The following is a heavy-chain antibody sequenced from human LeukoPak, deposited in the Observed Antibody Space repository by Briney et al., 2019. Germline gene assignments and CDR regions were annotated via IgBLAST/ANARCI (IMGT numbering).Heavy chain of an antibody. V-gene: IGHV3-30*03. CDR1: GFTFSSYG. CDR2: ISYDGSNK. Sequence: GGSLRLSCAASGFTFSSYGMHWVRQAPGKGLEWVAVISYDGSNKYYADSVKGRFTISRDNSKNTLYLQMNSLRAEDTAVYYCATAISRGDYWGQGTLVTVPS. J-gene: IGHJ4*02. CDR3: ATAISRGDY.